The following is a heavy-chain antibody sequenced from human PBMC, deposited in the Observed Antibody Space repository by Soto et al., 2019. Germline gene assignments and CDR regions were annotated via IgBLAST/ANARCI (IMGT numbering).Heavy chain of an antibody. V-gene: IGHV4-34*01. J-gene: IGHJ5*02. CDR2: INHSGSI. CDR3: ARGGAGVTENWFDP. Sequence: PPGKGLEWIGEINHSGSINYNPSLKSRITISVDMSKNQFSLKLSSVTAADTAVYYCARGGAGVTENWFDPWGQGTLVTVSS. D-gene: IGHD3-10*01.